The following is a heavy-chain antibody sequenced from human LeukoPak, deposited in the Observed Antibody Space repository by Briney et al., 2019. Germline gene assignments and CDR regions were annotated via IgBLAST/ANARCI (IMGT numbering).Heavy chain of an antibody. CDR3: ARDAGYGDYV. D-gene: IGHD4-17*01. J-gene: IGHJ4*02. CDR2: IYYSGST. V-gene: IGHV4-59*01. Sequence: SETLSLTCTVSGGSISSYYWSWIRQPPGKGLEWIGYIYYSGSTNYNPSLKSRVTISVDTTQNQFSLKLSSGTAADTAVYYCARDAGYGDYVWGQGTLVTVSS. CDR1: GGSISSYY.